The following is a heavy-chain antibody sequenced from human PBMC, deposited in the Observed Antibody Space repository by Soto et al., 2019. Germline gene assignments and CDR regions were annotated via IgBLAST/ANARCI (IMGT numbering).Heavy chain of an antibody. CDR2: IYPGDSDI. V-gene: IGHV5-51*01. Sequence: PGESLKISCMTSGYKFTNYWIAWVRQRPGKGLEWVGIIYPGDSDIRYSPSFEGQVTISADRSISTAYLQWGSLKASDTAVYFCARRPQRAFDPIDHWGQGTQVTVSS. D-gene: IGHD3-3*02. CDR1: GYKFTNYW. J-gene: IGHJ4*02. CDR3: ARRPQRAFDPIDH.